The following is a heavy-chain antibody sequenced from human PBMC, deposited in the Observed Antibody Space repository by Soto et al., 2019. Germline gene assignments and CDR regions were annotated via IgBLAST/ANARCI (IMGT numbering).Heavy chain of an antibody. V-gene: IGHV3-7*03. CDR1: GFTFNYYW. J-gene: IGHJ4*02. CDR2: IKQDGGDQ. Sequence: GGSLRLSCVSSGFTFNYYWMSWVRQAPGKGLEWVANIKQDGGDQYYLDAVKGRFTISRDNAKNLLYLQMSSLRAEDTAVYYCARDEGVDYWGQGTLVNVSS. CDR3: ARDEGVDY.